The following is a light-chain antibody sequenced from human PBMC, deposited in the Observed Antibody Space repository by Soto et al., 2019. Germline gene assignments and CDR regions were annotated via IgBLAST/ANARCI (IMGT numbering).Light chain of an antibody. J-gene: IGLJ2*01. Sequence: QSVLTQPPSASGTPGQRVTISCSGSSSNIGSNTVNWYQQLPGTAPKLLIYSNNQRPSGVPDRFSGSKSGTSASLAISGLQSEDEADYYCAAWDDSLNGLFGGGTKXTV. CDR2: SNN. CDR1: SSNIGSNT. V-gene: IGLV1-44*01. CDR3: AAWDDSLNGL.